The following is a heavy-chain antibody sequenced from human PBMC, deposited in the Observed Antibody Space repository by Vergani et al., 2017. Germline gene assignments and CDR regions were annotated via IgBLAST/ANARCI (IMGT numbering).Heavy chain of an antibody. J-gene: IGHJ4*02. Sequence: QVRLRESGPGLVNPSQTLSLTCTVSGGSISSSSYYWGWIRQPPGKGLEWIGSIYYSGSTYYNPSLKSRVTISVDTSKNQFSLKLSSVTAADTAVYYCARRGYYYGSGTSTFDYWGQGTLVTVSS. CDR3: ARRGYYYGSGTSTFDY. D-gene: IGHD3-10*01. V-gene: IGHV4-39*01. CDR2: IYYSGST. CDR1: GGSISSSSYY.